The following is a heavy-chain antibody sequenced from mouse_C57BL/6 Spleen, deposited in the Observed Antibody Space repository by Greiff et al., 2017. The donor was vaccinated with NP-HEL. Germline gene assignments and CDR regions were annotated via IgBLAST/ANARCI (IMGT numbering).Heavy chain of an antibody. CDR2: ISGGGGNT. CDR3: ATPYYGSSYVWFAY. J-gene: IGHJ3*01. CDR1: GFTFSSYT. Sequence: DVKLVESGGGLVKPGGSLKLSCAASGFTFSSYTMSWVRQTPEKRLEWVATISGGGGNTYYPDSVKGRFTISRDNAKNTLYLQMSSLRSEDTALYYCATPYYGSSYVWFAYWGQGTLVTVSA. V-gene: IGHV5-9*01. D-gene: IGHD1-1*01.